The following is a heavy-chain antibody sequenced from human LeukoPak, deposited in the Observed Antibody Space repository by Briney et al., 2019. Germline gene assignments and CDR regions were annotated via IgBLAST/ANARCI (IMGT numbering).Heavy chain of an antibody. D-gene: IGHD5-12*01. CDR2: IYYSGST. V-gene: IGHV4-31*03. J-gene: IGHJ4*02. Sequence: SQTLSLTCTVSGGSISSGGYYWSWIRQHPGKGLEWIGYIYYSGSTYYNPSLKSRVTISVDTSKNQFSLKLSSVTAADTAVYYCARALGWSDIVATIYNYYFDYWGQGTLVTVSS. CDR3: ARALGWSDIVATIYNYYFDY. CDR1: GGSISSGGYY.